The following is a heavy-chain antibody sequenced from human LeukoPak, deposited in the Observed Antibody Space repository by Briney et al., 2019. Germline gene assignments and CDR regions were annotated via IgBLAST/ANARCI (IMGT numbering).Heavy chain of an antibody. CDR1: GFTFSEYA. D-gene: IGHD5-12*01. CDR3: AKDSWSRNGIYDPFDI. V-gene: IGHV3-23*01. Sequence: GGSLRLSCAASGFTFSEYAMNWVREATGEGLEWVSTVGGGDATFYTDSVKGRFTISRDDSKNTVSLQMNSLRLEDTAVYYCAKDSWSRNGIYDPFDIWGQGTMVTVSS. J-gene: IGHJ3*02. CDR2: VGGGDAT.